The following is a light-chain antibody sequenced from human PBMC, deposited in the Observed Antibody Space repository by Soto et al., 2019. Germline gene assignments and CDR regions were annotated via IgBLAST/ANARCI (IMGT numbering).Light chain of an antibody. Sequence: IVLTQSPGTLSLSPGEEATLSCRASQNVDSNYLAWYQQKPGQTPRLIIYGASGRADGIPHRFSGSGFGTDFTLTISRLEPEDFAVYYCQQYGISPSWTFGQGTKVDI. CDR3: QQYGISPSWT. V-gene: IGKV3-20*01. CDR1: QNVDSNY. CDR2: GAS. J-gene: IGKJ1*01.